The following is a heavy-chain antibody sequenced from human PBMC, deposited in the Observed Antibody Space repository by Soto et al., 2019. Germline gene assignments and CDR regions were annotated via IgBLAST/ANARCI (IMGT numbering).Heavy chain of an antibody. D-gene: IGHD4-17*01. J-gene: IGHJ4*02. V-gene: IGHV1-2*02. Sequence: QVHLVQSGGEVKKPGASVKVSCKASGYTFTDYYIHRVRQAPGQGLEWMGWLNPNTGGTSFAQKFLGGVTMTRDTSISTVYMELTTLKFDDTAMYFCARRVFRGALDYWGQGTLVTVSS. CDR2: LNPNTGGT. CDR1: GYTFTDYY. CDR3: ARRVFRGALDY.